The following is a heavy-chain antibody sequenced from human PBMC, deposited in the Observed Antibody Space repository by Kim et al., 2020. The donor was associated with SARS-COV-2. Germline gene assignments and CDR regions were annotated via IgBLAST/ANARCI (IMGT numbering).Heavy chain of an antibody. V-gene: IGHV1-8*01. CDR2: MSANSGNT. CDR3: TRDEAARPGWNFDL. J-gene: IGHJ2*01. D-gene: IGHD6-6*01. Sequence: ASVKVSCKASGFTFTKYDINWVRQATGQGLEWMGWMSANSGNTGYAQKFQGRVTMTRNPSMSTAYMELRSLRSDDTAVYYCTRDEAARPGWNFDLWGRGTLVTVSS. CDR1: GFTFTKYD.